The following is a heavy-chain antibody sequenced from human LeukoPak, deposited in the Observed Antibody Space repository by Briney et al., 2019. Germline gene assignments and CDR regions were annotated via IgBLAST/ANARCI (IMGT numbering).Heavy chain of an antibody. D-gene: IGHD2-2*01. V-gene: IGHV3-23*01. CDR1: GFPFSTYA. Sequence: GGSLRLSCAASGFPFSTYAMRWVRQAPGKGLEWVSTITSGGRSTYYADSVKGRFTISRDNTDNTLFLQMNGLRAEDTAVFYCTRDHPDCRGATCLLFDSWGQGTLVTVSS. CDR2: ITSGGRST. CDR3: TRDHPDCRGATCLLFDS. J-gene: IGHJ4*02.